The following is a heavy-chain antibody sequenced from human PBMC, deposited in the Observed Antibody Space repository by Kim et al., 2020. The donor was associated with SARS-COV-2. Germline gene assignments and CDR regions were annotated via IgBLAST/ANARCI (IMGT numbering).Heavy chain of an antibody. D-gene: IGHD3-22*01. CDR2: IYYSGST. CDR1: GGSISSYY. Sequence: SETLSLTCTVSGGSISSYYWSWIRQPPGKGLEWIGYIYYSGSTNYNPSLKSRVTISVDTSKNQFSLKLSSVTAADTAVYYCARFYYYDSSGYYEYYFDYWAREPWSPSPQ. J-gene: IGHJ4*02. V-gene: IGHV4-59*01. CDR3: ARFYYYDSSGYYEYYFDY.